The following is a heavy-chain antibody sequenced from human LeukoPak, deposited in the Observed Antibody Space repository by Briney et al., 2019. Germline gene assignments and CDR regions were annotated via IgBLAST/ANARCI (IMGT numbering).Heavy chain of an antibody. CDR2: IYPCDSDT. D-gene: IGHD3-10*01. V-gene: IGHV5-51*01. J-gene: IGHJ4*02. CDR3: ARHLQPGSKELDY. Sequence: GESLKISCKGSGYSFTTYWIGWVRQMPGKGLEWMGMIYPCDSDTRYSPSFQGQVTISTDKSISTAYLQWSSLKASDTAIYYCARHLQPGSKELDYWGQGTLVTVSS. CDR1: GYSFTTYW.